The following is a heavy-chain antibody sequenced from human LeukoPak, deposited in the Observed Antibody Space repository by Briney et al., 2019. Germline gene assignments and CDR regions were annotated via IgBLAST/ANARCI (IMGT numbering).Heavy chain of an antibody. D-gene: IGHD5-24*01. V-gene: IGHV3-74*01. CDR1: GFTFSNFW. CDR2: ITPDGGGA. Sequence: GGSLRLSCATSGFTFSNFWMHWVRQAPGKGLVWVSRITPDGGGADYMDSVSGRFTISRDNAKNTLYLQMNSLGAEDMAVYFCARGVATTTINELNYWGQGTLVTVSS. CDR3: ARGVATTTINELNY. J-gene: IGHJ4*02.